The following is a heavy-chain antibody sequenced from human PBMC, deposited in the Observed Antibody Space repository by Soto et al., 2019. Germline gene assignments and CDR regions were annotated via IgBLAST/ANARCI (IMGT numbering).Heavy chain of an antibody. CDR3: AKGVDSRSWYFRRYGMDV. CDR1: GFTFSSYG. J-gene: IGHJ6*02. D-gene: IGHD6-13*01. Sequence: PGGSLRLSCAASGFTFSSYGMHWVRQAPGKGLEWVAVISYDGSNKYYADSVKGRFTISRDNSKNTLYLQMNSLRAEDTAVYYCAKGVDSRSWYFRRYGMDVWGQGTTVTVSS. CDR2: ISYDGSNK. V-gene: IGHV3-30*18.